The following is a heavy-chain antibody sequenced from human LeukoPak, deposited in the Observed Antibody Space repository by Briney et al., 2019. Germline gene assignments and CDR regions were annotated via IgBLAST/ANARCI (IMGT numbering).Heavy chain of an antibody. Sequence: GGSLRLSCAASGFTFNNYGMTWVRQGPGKGLEWVSGISWNGGSTAYEDSVKGRFHMSRDNARNSLYLHMKNARVDGTTSYYCARALGWGWDYWGRRTVVTVSS. CDR1: GFTFNNYG. CDR2: ISWNGGST. D-gene: IGHD7-27*01. V-gene: IGHV3-20*04. CDR3: ARALGWGWDY. J-gene: IGHJ4*02.